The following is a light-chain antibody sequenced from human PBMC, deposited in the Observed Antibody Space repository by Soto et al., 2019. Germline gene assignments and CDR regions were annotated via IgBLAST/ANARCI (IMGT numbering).Light chain of an antibody. CDR3: MQALQPQT. CDR1: QSLLHSNGYNY. CDR2: LGS. J-gene: IGKJ3*01. Sequence: DIVMTQSPLSLPVTPGEPASISCRSSQSLLHSNGYNYLDWYVQKPGQSPQLLIYLGSNRGFGVPDRFSGSGSGTDFTLKISRVEAEDVGVYYCMQALQPQTFGPGTKVDIK. V-gene: IGKV2-28*01.